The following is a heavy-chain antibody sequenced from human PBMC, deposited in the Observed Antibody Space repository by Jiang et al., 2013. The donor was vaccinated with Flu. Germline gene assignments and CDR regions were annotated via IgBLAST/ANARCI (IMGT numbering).Heavy chain of an antibody. CDR2: INPSGGGT. J-gene: IGHJ4*02. D-gene: IGHD2-21*02. Sequence: GAEVKKPGASVKVSCKASGYTFTRYYVNWVRQAPGQGLEWMGIINPSGGGTNYAQKFQGRVTMTRDTSTNTVYMELSSLTSEDTAFYYCARSDSCGGDCYFLDYWGQGTLVTVSX. CDR3: ARSDSCGGDCYFLDY. CDR1: GYTFTRYY. V-gene: IGHV1-46*01.